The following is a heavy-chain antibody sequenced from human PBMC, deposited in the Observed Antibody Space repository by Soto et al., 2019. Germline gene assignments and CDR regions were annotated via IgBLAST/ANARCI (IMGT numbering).Heavy chain of an antibody. CDR3: ARGSSWYSDYYYYGMDV. J-gene: IGHJ6*02. Sequence: SQTLSLTRAISGDSVSSNSAAWNWIRQSPSRGLEWLGRTYYRSKWYNDYAVSVKSRITINPDTSKNQFSLQLNSVTPEDTAAYYCARGSSWYSDYYYYGMDVWGQGTTVTVSS. D-gene: IGHD6-13*01. V-gene: IGHV6-1*01. CDR1: GDSVSSNSAA. CDR2: TYYRSKWYN.